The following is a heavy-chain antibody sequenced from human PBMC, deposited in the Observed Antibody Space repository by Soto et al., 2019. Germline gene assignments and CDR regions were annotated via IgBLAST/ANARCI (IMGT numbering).Heavy chain of an antibody. CDR2: IYYSGRT. Sequence: SETLSLTCTVSGGSISSSSYYWGWIRQPPGKGLEWIGSIYYSGRTYYNPSLKSRVTISVDTSKNQFSLKLSSVTAADTAVYYCARQEAAGSDYWGQGTLVTVSS. D-gene: IGHD6-13*01. V-gene: IGHV4-39*01. CDR1: GGSISSSSYY. CDR3: ARQEAAGSDY. J-gene: IGHJ4*02.